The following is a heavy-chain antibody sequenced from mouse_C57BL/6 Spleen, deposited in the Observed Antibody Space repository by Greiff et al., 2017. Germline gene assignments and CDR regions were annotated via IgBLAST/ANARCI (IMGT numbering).Heavy chain of an antibody. Sequence: EVQGVESGGDLVKPGGSLKLSCAASGFTFSSYGMSWVRQTPDKRLEWVATISSGGSYTYYPDSVKGRFTISRDNAKNTLYLQMSSLKSEDTAMYDCARRTTVVPYYFDYWGQGTTLTVSA. D-gene: IGHD1-1*01. CDR3: ARRTTVVPYYFDY. CDR2: ISSGGSYT. J-gene: IGHJ2*01. V-gene: IGHV5-6*01. CDR1: GFTFSSYG.